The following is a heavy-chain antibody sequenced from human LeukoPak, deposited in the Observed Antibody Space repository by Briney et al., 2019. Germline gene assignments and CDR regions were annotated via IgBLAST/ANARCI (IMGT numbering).Heavy chain of an antibody. CDR3: AKIDLLEWFDY. CDR1: GFTFNYYG. Sequence: GGSLRLSCAASGFTFNYYGLSWVRQAPGKGLEWVSGFGHNGGITYSDSVKGRFTISRDSSKNTLYLQMNSLRAEDTAVYYCAKIDLLEWFDYWGQGTPVTVSS. V-gene: IGHV3-23*01. J-gene: IGHJ5*01. D-gene: IGHD3-3*01. CDR2: FGHNGGIT.